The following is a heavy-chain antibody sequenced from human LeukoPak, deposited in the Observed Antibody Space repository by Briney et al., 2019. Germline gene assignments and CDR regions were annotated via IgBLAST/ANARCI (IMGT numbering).Heavy chain of an antibody. CDR2: ISAYNGNT. D-gene: IGHD2-15*01. CDR1: GYTFTSYG. CDR3: ARVSVSAWVVVAASEDVLNWFDP. V-gene: IGHV1-18*01. Sequence: GASVKVSCKASGYTFTSYGISWVRQAPGQGLEWMGWISAYNGNTNYAQKLQGRVTMTTDTSTSTAYMELRSLRSDDTAVYYCARVSVSAWVVVAASEDVLNWFDPWGQGTLVTVSS. J-gene: IGHJ5*02.